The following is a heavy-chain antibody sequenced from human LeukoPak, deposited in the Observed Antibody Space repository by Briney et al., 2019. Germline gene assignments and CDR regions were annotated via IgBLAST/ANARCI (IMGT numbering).Heavy chain of an antibody. V-gene: IGHV3-23*01. Sequence: PGGSLRLSCAASGFTFSTYAMSWVRQAPGKGLEWVSAIGGSGGSTYYADSVKGRFTISRDNSKNTLYLQMNSLRAEDTAVFFCARIAAMLRGAYSFYYMEVWGRGTTVTISS. CDR3: ARIAAMLRGAYSFYYMEV. J-gene: IGHJ6*03. CDR2: IGGSGGST. CDR1: GFTFSTYA. D-gene: IGHD3-10*01.